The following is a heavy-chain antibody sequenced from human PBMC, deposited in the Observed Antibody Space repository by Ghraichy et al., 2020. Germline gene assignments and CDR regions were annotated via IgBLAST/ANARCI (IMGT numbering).Heavy chain of an antibody. D-gene: IGHD3-10*01. CDR3: ARVTMVRGGDV. CDR2: IYYSGST. V-gene: IGHV4-59*01. J-gene: IGHJ6*02. CDR1: GGSISSYY. Sequence: SETLSLTCTVSGGSISSYYWSWIRQPPGKGLEWIGYIYYSGSTNYNPSLKSRVTISVDTSKNQFSLKLSSVTAADTAVYYCARVTMVRGGDVWGQGTTVTVSS.